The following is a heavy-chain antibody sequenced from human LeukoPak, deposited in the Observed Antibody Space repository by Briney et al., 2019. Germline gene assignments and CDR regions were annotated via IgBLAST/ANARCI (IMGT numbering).Heavy chain of an antibody. CDR1: GFTFSSYE. CDR2: ISSSSSTI. J-gene: IGHJ5*02. CDR3: ARDFIGDGYNL. Sequence: GGSLRLSCAASGFTFSSYEMNWVRQAPGKGLEWVSYISSSSSTIYYADSVKGRFTISRDNAKNSLYLQMNSLRAEDTAVYYCARDFIGDGYNLWGQGTLVTVSS. D-gene: IGHD5-24*01. V-gene: IGHV3-48*01.